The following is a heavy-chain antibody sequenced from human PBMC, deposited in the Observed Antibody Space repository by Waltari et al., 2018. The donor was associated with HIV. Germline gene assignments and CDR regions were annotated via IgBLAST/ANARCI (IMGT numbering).Heavy chain of an antibody. D-gene: IGHD6-6*01. J-gene: IGHJ5*02. CDR2: INHSGST. CDR3: ARSSGIAARWDWFDP. Sequence: QVQLQQWGAGLLKPSETLSLTCAVYGGSFSGYYWSWIRQPPGKGLEWIGEINHSGSTNYNPSLKSRVTISVDTSKNQFSLKLSSVTAADTAVYYCARSSGIAARWDWFDPWGQGTLVTVSS. V-gene: IGHV4-34*01. CDR1: GGSFSGYY.